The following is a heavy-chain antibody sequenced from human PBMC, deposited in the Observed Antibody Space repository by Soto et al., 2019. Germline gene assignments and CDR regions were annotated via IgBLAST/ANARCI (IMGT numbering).Heavy chain of an antibody. CDR3: ARDAAVAGNSYGLDV. D-gene: IGHD6-19*01. J-gene: IGHJ6*02. Sequence: ASVKVSCKASGHRFTSYGFSWVRQAPGQGLEWMGWISAYDGDTKYVQSLQGRVTLTTDTSTNTAFMELRSLRSDDTAVYFCARDAAVAGNSYGLDVWGQGTTVTVSS. CDR1: GHRFTSYG. CDR2: ISAYDGDT. V-gene: IGHV1-18*04.